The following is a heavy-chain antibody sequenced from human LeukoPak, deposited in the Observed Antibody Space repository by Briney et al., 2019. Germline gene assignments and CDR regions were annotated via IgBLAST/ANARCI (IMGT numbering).Heavy chain of an antibody. V-gene: IGHV3-30-3*01. J-gene: IGHJ4*02. CDR3: AYTPRHVGRRGGAFDY. CDR1: GFTFSSYA. D-gene: IGHD3-16*01. Sequence: GGSLRLSCAASGFTFSSYAMHWVRQAPGKGLEWVAVISYDGNNKYYADSVKGRFTISRDNSKNTLYLQMNSLRAEDTAVYYCAYTPRHVGRRGGAFDYWGQGTLVTVSS. CDR2: ISYDGNNK.